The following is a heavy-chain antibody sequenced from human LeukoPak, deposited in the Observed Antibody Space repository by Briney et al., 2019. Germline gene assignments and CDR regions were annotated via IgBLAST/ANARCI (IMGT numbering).Heavy chain of an antibody. D-gene: IGHD3-10*01. Sequence: AASVKVSCKASGYSFTRYYMHWVRQAPGQGLEWMGIINPSGGSTSYAQKFQGRVTMTRDTSTSTVYMELSSLRSEDTAVYYCARDRIIPMVRGVMDYYYYYGMDVWGQGTTVTVSS. CDR2: INPSGGST. CDR1: GYSFTRYY. CDR3: ARDRIIPMVRGVMDYYYYYGMDV. V-gene: IGHV1-46*03. J-gene: IGHJ6*02.